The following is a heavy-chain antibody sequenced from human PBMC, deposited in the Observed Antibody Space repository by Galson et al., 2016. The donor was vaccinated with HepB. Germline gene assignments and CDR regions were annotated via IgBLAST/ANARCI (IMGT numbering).Heavy chain of an antibody. D-gene: IGHD1-26*01. CDR2: IHSDGSTT. V-gene: IGHV3-74*01. CDR1: GFIFSNYW. CDR3: AKGHSQTYYYYYGMDV. Sequence: SLRLSCAASGFIFSNYWMHWVRQAPGKGLMWVSRIHSDGSTTSYADSVKGRFTVSRDNSKNTLCLQMNSLRAEDTAVYFCAKGHSQTYYYYYGMDVWGQGTTVTVSS. J-gene: IGHJ6*02.